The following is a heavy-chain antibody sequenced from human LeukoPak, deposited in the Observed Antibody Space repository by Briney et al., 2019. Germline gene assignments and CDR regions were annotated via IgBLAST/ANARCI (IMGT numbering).Heavy chain of an antibody. V-gene: IGHV1-58*01. J-gene: IGHJ4*02. CDR3: AATYSGRYGGAY. CDR1: GFTFTSSA. D-gene: IGHD1-26*01. Sequence: ASVSVSCKASGFTFTSSAVQWVRQARGQRLEWIGWIVVGSGNTNYAQKFQERVTITRDMSTSTAYMELSSLRSEDTAVYYCAATYSGRYGGAYWGQGTLVTVSS. CDR2: IVVGSGNT.